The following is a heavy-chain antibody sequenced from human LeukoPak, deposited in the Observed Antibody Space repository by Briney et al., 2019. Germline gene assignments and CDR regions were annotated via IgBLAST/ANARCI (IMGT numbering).Heavy chain of an antibody. CDR1: ETSIKTNSYW. Sequence: SETLSLTCSISETSIKTNSYWWGWIRQSPGKGLEWIGSIYSSGNSYYNPSLKTRATISPDTSKYQYSLRLTSVTAADADIYYWARRGIWDLQIGNWFDPWGQGILVIVSS. CDR2: IYSSGNS. D-gene: IGHD3-16*01. CDR3: ARRGIWDLQIGNWFDP. J-gene: IGHJ5*02. V-gene: IGHV4-39*01.